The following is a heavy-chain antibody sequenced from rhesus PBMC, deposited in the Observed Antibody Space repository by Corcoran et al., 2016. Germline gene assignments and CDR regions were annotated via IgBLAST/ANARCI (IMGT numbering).Heavy chain of an antibody. V-gene: IGHV4-122*02. CDR3: ARDKRIVVVITGGFDY. CDR2: ISYSGRT. D-gene: IGHD3-16*01. J-gene: IGHJ4*01. CDR1: GDSISSGYG. Sequence: QLQLQESGPGLVKPSETLSLTCAVSGDSISSGYGWSLSRQPPGKGLEWMGYISYSGRTSYNPSLKHRVTISRDTSKNQISLKLSSVTAADTAVYYCARDKRIVVVITGGFDYWGQGVLVTVSS.